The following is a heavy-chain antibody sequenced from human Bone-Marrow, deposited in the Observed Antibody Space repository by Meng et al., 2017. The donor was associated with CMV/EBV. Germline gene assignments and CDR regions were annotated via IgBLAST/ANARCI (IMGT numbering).Heavy chain of an antibody. CDR3: ARDEEVRFLGWLSNPRFDY. Sequence: SVKVSCKASGGTFSSYTISWVRQAPGQGLEWMGRIIPILGIANYAQKFQGRVTITADKSTSTAYMELSSLRSEDTAVYYCARDEEVRFLGWLSNPRFDYWGQGTLVTVSS. CDR2: IIPILGIA. D-gene: IGHD3-3*01. CDR1: GGTFSSYT. J-gene: IGHJ4*02. V-gene: IGHV1-69*04.